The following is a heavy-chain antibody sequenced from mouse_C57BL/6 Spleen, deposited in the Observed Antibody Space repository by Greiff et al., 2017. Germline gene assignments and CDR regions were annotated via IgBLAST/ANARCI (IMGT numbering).Heavy chain of an antibody. CDR1: GFTFTDYY. J-gene: IGHJ4*01. CDR2: IRNKANGYTT. Sequence: EVKLQESGGGLVQPGGSLSLSCAASGFTFTDYYMSWVRQPPGKALEWLGFIRNKANGYTTEYSASVKGRFTISRDNSQSILYLQMNALRAEDSATYYCARYDDYDGGYAMDYWGQGTSGTGSA. V-gene: IGHV7-3*01. D-gene: IGHD2-4*01. CDR3: ARYDDYDGGYAMDY.